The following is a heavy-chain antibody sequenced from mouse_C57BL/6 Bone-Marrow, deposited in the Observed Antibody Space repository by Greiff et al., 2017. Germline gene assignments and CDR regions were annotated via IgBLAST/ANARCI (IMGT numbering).Heavy chain of an antibody. CDR2: IYPGSGST. CDR1: GYTFTSSW. CDR3: ADYGNLYFDY. V-gene: IGHV1-55*01. Sequence: QVQLQQSVAELVKPGASVKMSCKASGYTFTSSWINWVKQRPGQGLEWIGDIYPGSGSTNYNEKFKGKATLTVDTSSSTAYLQLSSLTSEDSAVYCSADYGNLYFDYWGQGTTLTVSA. J-gene: IGHJ2*01. D-gene: IGHD2-1*01.